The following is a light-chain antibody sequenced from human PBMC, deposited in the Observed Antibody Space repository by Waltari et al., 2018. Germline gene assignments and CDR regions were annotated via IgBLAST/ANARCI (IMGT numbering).Light chain of an antibody. CDR2: DAS. Sequence: SCSDSQSVRSNLAWYQQKPGQAPRLLIYDASTGAAGIPARFSGSGSGTEFTLTISSLQSEDFAVYYCQHYHNWPRTFGQGTKVE. J-gene: IGKJ1*01. V-gene: IGKV3-15*01. CDR3: QHYHNWPRT. CDR1: QSVRSN.